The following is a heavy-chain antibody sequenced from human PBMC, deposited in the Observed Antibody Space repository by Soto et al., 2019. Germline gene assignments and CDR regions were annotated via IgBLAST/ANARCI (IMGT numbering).Heavy chain of an antibody. CDR2: IKQDGSET. J-gene: IGHJ4*02. D-gene: IGHD3-10*01. CDR1: GFTFTNFR. V-gene: IGHV3-7*01. Sequence: EVHLVESGGGLVRPGESLRLSCAASGFTFTNFRMSWLRQAPGKGLEWVANIKQDGSETRYVDSVKGRFTISRDNAKNSLFLQMNSLRAEDTAIYYCARSYGTGFLSGYWGKGTLVTVST. CDR3: ARSYGTGFLSGY.